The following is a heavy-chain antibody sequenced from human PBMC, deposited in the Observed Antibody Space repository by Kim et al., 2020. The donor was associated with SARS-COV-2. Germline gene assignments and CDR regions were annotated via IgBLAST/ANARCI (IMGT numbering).Heavy chain of an antibody. V-gene: IGHV4-59*01. CDR2: IYYSGST. CDR3: ARGGYSYGFLGDGFDP. Sequence: SETLSLTCTVSGDSISSYYWSRIRQPPGKGLEWIGYIYYSGSTNYNPSLKSRVTISVDTSKNQFSLKLSSVTAADTAVYYCARGGYSYGFLGDGFDPWGQGTLVTVSS. CDR1: GDSISSYY. D-gene: IGHD5-18*01. J-gene: IGHJ5*02.